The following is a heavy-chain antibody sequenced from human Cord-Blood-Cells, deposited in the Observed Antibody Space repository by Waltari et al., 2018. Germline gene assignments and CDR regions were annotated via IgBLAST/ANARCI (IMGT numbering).Heavy chain of an antibody. CDR3: ARQGGYYGSGSYYDY. CDR1: GGSISSSSYY. J-gene: IGHJ4*02. Sequence: QLQLQESGPGLVKPSETLSLTCTVSGGSISSSSYYWGWIRQPPGKGLEWIGSNYYSGSTYYNPSLKSRVTISVDTSKNQFSLKLSSVTAADTAVYYCARQGGYYGSGSYYDYWGQGTLVTVSS. V-gene: IGHV4-39*01. D-gene: IGHD3-10*01. CDR2: NYYSGST.